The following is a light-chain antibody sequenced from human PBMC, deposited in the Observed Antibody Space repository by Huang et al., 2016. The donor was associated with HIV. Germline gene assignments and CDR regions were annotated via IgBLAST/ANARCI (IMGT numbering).Light chain of an antibody. CDR1: QTIITY. Sequence: DIQMTQSPSSLSASVGDRVTITCRASQTIITYLNWYQQKPGKAPKLLIYGASSFHSGVPSRFSGSGSGTDFTLTISSLQPDYVATYYCQQSFNTPPYTFGQGTKLEIK. J-gene: IGKJ2*01. V-gene: IGKV1-39*01. CDR2: GAS. CDR3: QQSFNTPPYT.